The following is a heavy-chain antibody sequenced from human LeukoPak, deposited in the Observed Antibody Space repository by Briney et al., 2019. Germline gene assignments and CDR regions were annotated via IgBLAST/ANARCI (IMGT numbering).Heavy chain of an antibody. CDR3: AKESVSGPPATAIPVDY. V-gene: IGHV3-23*01. J-gene: IGHJ4*02. CDR1: GFTFSSYA. Sequence: GGSLRLSCAASGFTFSSYAMSWVRQAPGKGLEWVSLISGSGGSTYYADSVKGRFTISRDNSKKTLHLQMSSLRAEDTAIYYCAKESVSGPPATAIPVDYWGQGTLVTVSS. D-gene: IGHD3-16*01. CDR2: ISGSGGST.